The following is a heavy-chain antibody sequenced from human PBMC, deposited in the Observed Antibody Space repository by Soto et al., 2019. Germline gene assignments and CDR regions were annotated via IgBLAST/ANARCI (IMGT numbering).Heavy chain of an antibody. CDR3: VRDLLGSGGHFDY. V-gene: IGHV3-33*01. J-gene: IGHJ4*02. CDR2: IWYDGSNT. D-gene: IGHD7-27*01. Sequence: PVGSLRLSCAASGFIFSSFGMHWVRQAPGKGLEWVAHIWYDGSNTYYADSVKGRFTIFRDNSRNTLYLQMNSLRAEDTAVYHCVRDLLGSGGHFDYWGQGTPVTVSS. CDR1: GFIFSSFG.